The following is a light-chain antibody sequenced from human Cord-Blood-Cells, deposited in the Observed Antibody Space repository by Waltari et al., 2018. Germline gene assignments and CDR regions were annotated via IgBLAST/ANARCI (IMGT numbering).Light chain of an antibody. V-gene: IGKV4-1*01. CDR1: QSVLYSSNNKHD. Sequence: DIVMTQSTDSLAVCLGERGTITCKSRQSVLYSSNNKHDLVWYQQRPGQPPDLLIYWASTPGSGVPELFSGSESGTEVTLAICSLQAEDVAVYYCRQYYSAPYTFGQVTKLEIK. CDR2: WAS. J-gene: IGKJ2*01. CDR3: RQYYSAPYT.